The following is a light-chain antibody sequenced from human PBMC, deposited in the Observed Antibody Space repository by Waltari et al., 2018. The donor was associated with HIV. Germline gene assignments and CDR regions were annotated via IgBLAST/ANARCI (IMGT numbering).Light chain of an antibody. CDR1: THDVGRYEY. Sequence: QSALTQPASVSGSPGQSITISCTGTTHDVGRYEYVSWYQQHPGKAPKLLIYDVTYRPSGVSTRFSGSKSGNTASLTVSGLQAEDEADYYCNSYTSTDRWVFGGGTKLTVL. CDR2: DVT. J-gene: IGLJ3*02. V-gene: IGLV2-14*03. CDR3: NSYTSTDRWV.